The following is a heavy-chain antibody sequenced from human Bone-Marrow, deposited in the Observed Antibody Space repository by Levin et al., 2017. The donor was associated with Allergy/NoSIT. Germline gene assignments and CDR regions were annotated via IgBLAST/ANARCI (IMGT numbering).Heavy chain of an antibody. V-gene: IGHV6-1*01. CDR3: ARDQASGFNHLDS. J-gene: IGHJ4*02. Sequence: RSQTLSLTCAISGDSVSIESGAWSWIRQSPSRGLEWLGRTYSYGFQWYNVYVGSVKRRITFTQDTSKNQLSMHLNPVTPEDSGLYCGARDQASGFNHLDSWGQGILVTVSS. CDR1: GDSVSIESGA. D-gene: IGHD5-12*01. CDR2: TYSYGFQWYN.